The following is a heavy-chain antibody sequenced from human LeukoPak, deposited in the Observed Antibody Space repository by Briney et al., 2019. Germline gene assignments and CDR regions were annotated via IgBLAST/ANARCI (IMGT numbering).Heavy chain of an antibody. J-gene: IGHJ3*02. CDR2: IYYSGST. V-gene: IGHV4-59*01. CDR3: ARDRRTSSTPNDAFDI. CDR1: GGSISSYY. D-gene: IGHD6-13*01. Sequence: SETLSLTCTVSGGSISSYYCSWLRQPPGEGLEWIGYIYYSGSTNYNPSLESRVTISVDTSKNKFSLKLSSVTAADTAVYYCARDRRTSSTPNDAFDIWGQGTMVTVSS.